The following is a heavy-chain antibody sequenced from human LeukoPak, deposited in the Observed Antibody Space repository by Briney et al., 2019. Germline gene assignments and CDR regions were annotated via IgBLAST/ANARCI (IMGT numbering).Heavy chain of an antibody. CDR1: GGSISSGDYY. D-gene: IGHD2-2*01. J-gene: IGHJ4*02. V-gene: IGHV4-30-4*08. CDR2: IYYSGST. CDR3: ARNLVPAAFDY. Sequence: SETLSLTCTVSGGSISSGDYYWNWIRQPPGKGLEWIGYIYYSGSTYYNPSLKSRVTISVDTSKNQFSLKLSSVTAADTAVYYCARNLVPAAFDYWGQGTLVTVSS.